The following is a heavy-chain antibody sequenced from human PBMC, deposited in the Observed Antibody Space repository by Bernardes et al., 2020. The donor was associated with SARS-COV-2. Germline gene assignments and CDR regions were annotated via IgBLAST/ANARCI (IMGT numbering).Heavy chain of an antibody. V-gene: IGHV1-3*01. J-gene: IGHJ4*02. Sequence: ASVKVSCKASGYTFTSYAMHWVRQAPGQRLEWMGWINAGNGNTKYSQKFQGRVTITRDTSASTAYMELSSLRSEDTAVYYCARWTRGYCSGGSCYYLDYWGQGTLVTVSS. CDR1: GYTFTSYA. CDR3: ARWTRGYCSGGSCYYLDY. CDR2: INAGNGNT. D-gene: IGHD2-15*01.